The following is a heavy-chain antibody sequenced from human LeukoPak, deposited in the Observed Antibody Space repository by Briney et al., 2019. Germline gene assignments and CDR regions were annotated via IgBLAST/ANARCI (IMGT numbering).Heavy chain of an antibody. CDR1: GFTFSSYA. CDR3: ANSYYYGSGSYYPFDY. V-gene: IGHV3-23*01. D-gene: IGHD3-10*01. CDR2: ISGSGGST. J-gene: IGHJ4*02. Sequence: PGGSLRLSCAASGFTFSSYAMSWVRQAPGKGLEWVSAISGSGGSTYYADSVKGRFTISRDNSKNTLYLQMNSLRAEDTAVYYCANSYYYGSGSYYPFDYWGQGTLVTVSS.